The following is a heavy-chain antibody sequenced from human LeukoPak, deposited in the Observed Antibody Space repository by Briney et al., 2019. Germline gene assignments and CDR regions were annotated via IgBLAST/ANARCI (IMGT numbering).Heavy chain of an antibody. CDR3: AKYYYDSGGRGNDAFDV. V-gene: IGHV3-23*01. D-gene: IGHD3-22*01. CDR2: ISGSGMLT. Sequence: GGSLRLSCAASGFSFGSYAMSWVRQAPGKGLEWVSSISGSGMLTYYADSVKGRFTISRDNSKNTLYLQMSSLRAEDTATFYCAKYYYDSGGRGNDAFDVWGQGTLVTVSS. CDR1: GFSFGSYA. J-gene: IGHJ3*01.